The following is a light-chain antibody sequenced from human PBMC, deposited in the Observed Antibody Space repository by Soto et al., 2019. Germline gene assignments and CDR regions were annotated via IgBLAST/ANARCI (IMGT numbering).Light chain of an antibody. J-gene: IGKJ4*01. V-gene: IGKV3-20*01. Sequence: EVVLTQPPGTLSLSPGERATLSCRASQTVNNNYLAWYQQKPGRAPRLLIFGASNRATGIPDRFSGSASGTDFTLTISGLEPEDFAVYYCQQYYTTPLTFGGGTKV. CDR2: GAS. CDR3: QQYYTTPLT. CDR1: QTVNNNY.